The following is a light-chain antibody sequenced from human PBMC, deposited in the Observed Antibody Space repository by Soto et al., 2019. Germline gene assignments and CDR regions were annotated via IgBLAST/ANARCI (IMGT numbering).Light chain of an antibody. V-gene: IGKV3-15*01. CDR3: QQYDKWPLT. CDR2: GAS. J-gene: IGKJ4*01. CDR1: QSVSSS. Sequence: EIVMTQSPATLSVSPGERATLTCRVSQSVSSSLAWYQQKPGQAPRYLIYGASTRATGIPARFSGSGSGTEFTLTISSLQSEDFAVYYCQQYDKWPLTFGGGTKVEIK.